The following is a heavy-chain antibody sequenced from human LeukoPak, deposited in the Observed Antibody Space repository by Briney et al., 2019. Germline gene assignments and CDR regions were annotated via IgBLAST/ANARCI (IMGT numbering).Heavy chain of an antibody. Sequence: ASVKVSCKASGYTFTSYDINWVRQAPGQGLEWMGWMNPKNGNTDYAQKFQGRVTMTRNTSISTAYMELSSLRSEDTAVYYCASLPRITMISSPSWNWFDPWGQGTLVTVSS. V-gene: IGHV1-8*01. D-gene: IGHD3-22*01. CDR2: MNPKNGNT. J-gene: IGHJ5*02. CDR3: ASLPRITMISSPSWNWFDP. CDR1: GYTFTSYD.